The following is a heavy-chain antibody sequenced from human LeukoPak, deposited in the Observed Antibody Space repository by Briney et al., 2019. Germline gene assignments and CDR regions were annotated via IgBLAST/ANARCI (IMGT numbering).Heavy chain of an antibody. D-gene: IGHD5-18*01. V-gene: IGHV4-34*01. Sequence: PSETLSLTCAVYGGSFSGYYWSWIRQPPGKGLEWIGEINHSGSTNYNPSLKSRVTISVDTSKNQFSLKLSSVTAADTAVYYCARVYVVTGRTTSFDYWGQGTLVTVSS. CDR2: INHSGST. CDR3: ARVYVVTGRTTSFDY. J-gene: IGHJ4*02. CDR1: GGSFSGYY.